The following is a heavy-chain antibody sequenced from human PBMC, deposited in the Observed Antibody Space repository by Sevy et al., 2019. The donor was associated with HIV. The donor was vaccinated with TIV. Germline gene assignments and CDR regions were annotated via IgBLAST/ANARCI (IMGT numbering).Heavy chain of an antibody. CDR3: AREGSPYDTYYYYYGMDV. CDR2: IKQDGSEK. Sequence: GGSLRLSCAASGLTFNSYWMSWVRQAPGKGLEWVADIKQDGSEKYYVDSVKGRFTISRDNSQNSLFLQMNTLRAEDTAVYYCAREGSPYDTYYYYYGMDVWGQRTTVTVSS. J-gene: IGHJ6*02. V-gene: IGHV3-7*01. D-gene: IGHD5-12*01. CDR1: GLTFNSYW.